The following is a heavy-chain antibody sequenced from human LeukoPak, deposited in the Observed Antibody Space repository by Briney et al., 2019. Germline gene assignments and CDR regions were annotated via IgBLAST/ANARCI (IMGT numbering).Heavy chain of an antibody. CDR3: ATGYSSSWYIKSFDY. V-gene: IGHV3-23*01. CDR2: ISGSGGST. J-gene: IGHJ4*02. CDR1: GFTFSSYA. Sequence: GGSLRLSCAASGFTFSSYAMSWVRQAPGKGLEWVSTISGSGGSTYYADSVKGRFTISRDNSKNTLYLQMNSLRVEDTAVYYCATGYSSSWYIKSFDYWGQGTLVTVSS. D-gene: IGHD6-13*01.